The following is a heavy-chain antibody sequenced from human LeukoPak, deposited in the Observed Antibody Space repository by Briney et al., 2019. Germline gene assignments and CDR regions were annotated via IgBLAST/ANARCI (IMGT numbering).Heavy chain of an antibody. CDR1: GYTFDTSS. Sequence: ASVNVSCKAFGYTFDTSSISWVRQAPGQRLEWMGWISPKNGNTHYAQGVQGRVTMTTDTPRSTAYMELRSLRSDDTAVYYCTRVRNSNNWWGAFDIWGQGTMVTVSS. CDR2: ISPKNGNT. V-gene: IGHV1-18*01. CDR3: TRVRNSNNWWGAFDI. D-gene: IGHD1-1*01. J-gene: IGHJ3*02.